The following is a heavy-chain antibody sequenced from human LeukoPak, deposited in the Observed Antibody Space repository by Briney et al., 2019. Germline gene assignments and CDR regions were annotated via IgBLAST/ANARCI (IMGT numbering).Heavy chain of an antibody. V-gene: IGHV4-61*01. CDR1: GGSVSSGSYY. Sequence: SETLSLTCTVSGGSVSSGSYYWSWIRQPPGKGLEWIGYIYYSGSSNYNPYLKSRVTISVDTSKNQFSLKLSPVTAADTAVYYCARERGHLDYWGQGTLVTVSS. J-gene: IGHJ4*02. CDR3: ARERGHLDY. CDR2: IYYSGSS. D-gene: IGHD6-25*01.